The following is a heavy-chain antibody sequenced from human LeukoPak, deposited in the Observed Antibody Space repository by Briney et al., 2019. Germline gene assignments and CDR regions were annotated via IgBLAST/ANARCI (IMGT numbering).Heavy chain of an antibody. V-gene: IGHV3-23*01. CDR1: GFTFRSNA. CDR3: AKEPFGGDCSSTSCYWGELDY. D-gene: IGHD2-2*01. Sequence: GGSLRLSCAASGFTFRSNAMSWVGQAQGKGREGVSAISGSGGSTYYADSVKGRFTISRDNSKNTLYLQMNSLRAEDTAVYYCAKEPFGGDCSSTSCYWGELDYWGQGTLVTVSS. J-gene: IGHJ4*02. CDR2: ISGSGGST.